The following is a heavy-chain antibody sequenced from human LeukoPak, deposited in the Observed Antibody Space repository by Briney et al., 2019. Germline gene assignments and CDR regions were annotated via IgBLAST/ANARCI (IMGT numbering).Heavy chain of an antibody. CDR2: ISGSGGGT. J-gene: IGHJ4*03. CDR1: GFTVSSNY. Sequence: GGSLRLSCAASGFTVSSNYMSRVRQAPGKGLEWVAGISGSGGGTNYADSVKGRFTISRDNPKNTLYLQMNSLRVEDTAVYFCAKRGVVIRVILVGFHKEANYFDSWGNGTTVIVSS. V-gene: IGHV3-23*01. D-gene: IGHD3-22*01. CDR3: AKRGVVIRVILVGFHKEANYFDS.